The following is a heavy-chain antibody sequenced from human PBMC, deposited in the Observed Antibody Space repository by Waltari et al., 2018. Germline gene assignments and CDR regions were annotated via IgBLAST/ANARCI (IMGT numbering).Heavy chain of an antibody. D-gene: IGHD6-6*01. CDR1: GGSISSSSSY. V-gene: IGHV4-39*07. J-gene: IGHJ4*02. CDR2: IYYSGST. Sequence: QLQLQESGPGLVKPSETLSLTCTVSGGSISSSSSYCGWIGQPPGKGLEWIVSIYYSGSTYYNPSLKSRVTISVDTSKNQFSLKLSSVTAADTAVYYCAREARPYYFDYWGQGTLVTVSS. CDR3: AREARPYYFDY.